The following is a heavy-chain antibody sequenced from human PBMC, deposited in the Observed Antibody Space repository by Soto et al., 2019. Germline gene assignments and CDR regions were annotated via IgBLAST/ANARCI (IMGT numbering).Heavy chain of an antibody. J-gene: IGHJ5*02. V-gene: IGHV3-7*01. CDR1: GFAFNNYY. D-gene: IGHD3-3*01. Sequence: EVQLVESGGSLVQPGGSLRLSCAASGFAFNNYYMFWVRQAPGKGLEWVANIRQDGGELYYVGSVKGRFTITRDNTKSSVYLQMNSLRAEDTAVYYCARGPAYDTINHWGRGSLVTVSS. CDR3: ARGPAYDTINH. CDR2: IRQDGGEL.